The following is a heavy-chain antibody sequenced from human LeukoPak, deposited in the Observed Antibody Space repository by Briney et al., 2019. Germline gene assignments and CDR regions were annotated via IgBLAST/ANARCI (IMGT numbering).Heavy chain of an antibody. CDR1: GYTFTGYY. CDR2: INPNSGGA. V-gene: IGHV1-2*06. CDR3: ARDPVPLGYCSGGSCYTQFDP. Sequence: ASVTVSCKASGYTFTGYYMHWVRQAPGQGLEWMGRINPNSGGANYAQKFQGRVTMTRDTSLSTAYMELSRLRSDDTAVYYCARDPVPLGYCSGGSCYTQFDPWGQGTLVTVSS. J-gene: IGHJ5*02. D-gene: IGHD2-15*01.